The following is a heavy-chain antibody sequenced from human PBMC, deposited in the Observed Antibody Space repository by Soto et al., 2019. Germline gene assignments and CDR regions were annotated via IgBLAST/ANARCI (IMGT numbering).Heavy chain of an antibody. D-gene: IGHD6-13*01. CDR2: IYYSGST. J-gene: IGHJ6*02. CDR3: ASPRIAAAGTTPYGMDV. V-gene: IGHV4-39*01. Sequence: PSETLSLTCTVSGGSISSSSYYWGWIRQPPGKGLEWIGSIYYSGSTYYNPSLKSRVTISVDTSKNEFCLKLSAVTAADTAVYYCASPRIAAAGTTPYGMDVWGQGTTVTVSS. CDR1: GGSISSSSYY.